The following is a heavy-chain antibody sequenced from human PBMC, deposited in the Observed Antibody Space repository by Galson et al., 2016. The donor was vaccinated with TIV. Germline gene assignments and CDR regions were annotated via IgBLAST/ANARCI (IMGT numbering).Heavy chain of an antibody. Sequence: QSGAEVTKAGDSLKISCKGSGSTFATSWIGWVRQRPGKGLEWMGIIYPGDSDTRNSPPFAGQVTISADKYISTAYLQWDSLKASDTAMYFCARGEEPYYFGSGNGYFDFWGEGTLVTVSS. V-gene: IGHV5-51*03. CDR3: ARGEEPYYFGSGNGYFDF. D-gene: IGHD3-10*01. CDR1: GSTFATSW. CDR2: IYPGDSDT. J-gene: IGHJ4*02.